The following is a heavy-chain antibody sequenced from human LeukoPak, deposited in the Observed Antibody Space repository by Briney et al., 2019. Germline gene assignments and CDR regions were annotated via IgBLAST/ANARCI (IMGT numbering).Heavy chain of an antibody. J-gene: IGHJ5*02. Sequence: PSETLSLTCAVYGWSFNDYYWNWIRQPPGKGLEWIGEINARGDTNYNPSPKSRVTISVDTSKKQFSLRFTSTIAADTAVYYCVRGQVPAARGYNWFDPWGQGTPVTVSS. CDR1: GWSFNDYY. V-gene: IGHV4-34*01. CDR3: VRGQVPAARGYNWFDP. D-gene: IGHD2-2*01. CDR2: INARGDT.